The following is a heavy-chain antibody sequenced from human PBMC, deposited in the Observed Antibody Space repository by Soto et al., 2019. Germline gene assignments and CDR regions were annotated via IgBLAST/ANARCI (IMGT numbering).Heavy chain of an antibody. CDR2: INWNGGST. CDR1: GFTFDDYG. D-gene: IGHD3-9*01. Sequence: GGSLRLSCAASGFTFDDYGMSWVRQAPGKGLEWVSGINWNGGSTGYADSVKDRFTISRDNAKNSLYLQMNSLRAEDTALYYCAREAKHPLNFDWLLQTTYYFDYWGQGTLVTVSS. CDR3: AREAKHPLNFDWLLQTTYYFDY. J-gene: IGHJ4*02. V-gene: IGHV3-20*04.